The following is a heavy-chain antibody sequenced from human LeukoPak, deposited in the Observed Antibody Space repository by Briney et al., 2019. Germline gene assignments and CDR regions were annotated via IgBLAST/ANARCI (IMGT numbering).Heavy chain of an antibody. Sequence: GGSLRLSCTASGFTFSSYSMNWVRQAPGKGLEWVSYISSSGSTIYYADSVKGRFTISRDNAKNSLYLQMNSLRAEDTAVYYCANRKSITIFGVAKGDAFDIWGQGTMVTVSS. D-gene: IGHD3-3*01. V-gene: IGHV3-48*04. J-gene: IGHJ3*02. CDR1: GFTFSSYS. CDR2: ISSSGSTI. CDR3: ANRKSITIFGVAKGDAFDI.